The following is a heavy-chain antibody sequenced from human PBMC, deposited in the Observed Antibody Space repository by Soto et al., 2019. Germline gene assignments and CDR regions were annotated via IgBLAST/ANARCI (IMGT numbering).Heavy chain of an antibody. D-gene: IGHD4-17*01. CDR2: IYYSGST. V-gene: IGHV4-59*01. CDR3: AKGEVYGDYFQYYFDY. J-gene: IGHJ4*02. CDR1: GGSISSYY. Sequence: SETLSLTCTVSGGSISSYYWSWIRQPPGKGLEWIGYIYYSGSTNYNPSLKSRVTISVDTSKNQFSLKLSSVTAADTAVYYCAKGEVYGDYFQYYFDYWGQGTLVTVSS.